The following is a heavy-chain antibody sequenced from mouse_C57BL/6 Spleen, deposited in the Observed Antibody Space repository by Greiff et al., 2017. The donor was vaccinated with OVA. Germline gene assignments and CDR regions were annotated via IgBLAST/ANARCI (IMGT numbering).Heavy chain of an antibody. CDR3: ARNRAYYSNYYYAMDD. D-gene: IGHD2-5*01. CDR2: IWSGGST. CDR1: GFSFTSYG. V-gene: IGHV2-2*01. J-gene: IGHJ4*01. Sequence: QVHVKQSGPGLVQPSQSLSITCTVSGFSFTSYGVHWVRQSPGKGLEWLGVIWSGGSTDYNAAFISSMSISTDNSKSHAFCKMNRQQADDTAIYYCARNRAYYSNYYYAMDDWGQGTSVTVSS.